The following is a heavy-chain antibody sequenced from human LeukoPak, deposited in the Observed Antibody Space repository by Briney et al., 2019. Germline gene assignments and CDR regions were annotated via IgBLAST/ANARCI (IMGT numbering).Heavy chain of an antibody. V-gene: IGHV1-2*02. Sequence: ASVKVSCKASGYTFTGHYMHWVRQAPGQVLEWMGWINPNSGGTNYAQKFQGRVTMTRDTSISTAYMELSRLRSDDTAVYYCARAVLRFLEWPLNFDYWGQGTLVTVSS. J-gene: IGHJ4*02. CDR2: INPNSGGT. CDR1: GYTFTGHY. CDR3: ARAVLRFLEWPLNFDY. D-gene: IGHD3-3*01.